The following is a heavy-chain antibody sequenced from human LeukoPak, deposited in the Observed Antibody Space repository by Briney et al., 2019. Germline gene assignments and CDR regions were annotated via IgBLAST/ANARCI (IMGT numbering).Heavy chain of an antibody. D-gene: IGHD2-15*01. CDR2: IYYSGST. V-gene: IGHV4-39*07. CDR1: GGSISSSSYY. J-gene: IGHJ3*02. Sequence: SETLSLTCTVSGGSISSSSYYWGWIRQPPGKGLEWIGSIYYSGSTYYNPSLKSRVTISVDTSKNQFSLKLSSVTAADTAVYXXXXXXXXXXCSGGSCYAHAFDIWGQGTMVTVSS. CDR3: XXXXXXXXCSGGSCYAHAFDI.